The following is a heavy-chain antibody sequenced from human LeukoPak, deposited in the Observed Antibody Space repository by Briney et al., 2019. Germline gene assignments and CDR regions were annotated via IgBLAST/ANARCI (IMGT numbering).Heavy chain of an antibody. CDR1: GYTFTSYD. D-gene: IGHD3-10*01. J-gene: IGHJ4*02. Sequence: WASVKVSCKASGYTFTSYDINWVRQATGQGLEWMGWMNPNSGNTGYAQRFQGRVTITRDTSISTAYMELSSLRSEDTAVYYCARAGITMVRGVRYPSLDYWGQGTLVTASS. V-gene: IGHV1-8*03. CDR3: ARAGITMVRGVRYPSLDY. CDR2: MNPNSGNT.